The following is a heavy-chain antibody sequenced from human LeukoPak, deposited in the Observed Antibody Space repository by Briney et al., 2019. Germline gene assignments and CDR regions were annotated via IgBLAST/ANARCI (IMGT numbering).Heavy chain of an antibody. V-gene: IGHV4-30-2*01. J-gene: IGHJ4*02. CDR2: IYHSGST. CDR1: GGSISSGGYY. Sequence: PSETLSLTCTVSGGSISSGGYYWSWIRQPPGKGLEWIGYIYHSGSTYYNPSLKSRVTISVDRSKNQFSLKLSSVTAADTAVYYCARGYCSSTSCSYFDYWGQGTLVTVSS. D-gene: IGHD2-2*01. CDR3: ARGYCSSTSCSYFDY.